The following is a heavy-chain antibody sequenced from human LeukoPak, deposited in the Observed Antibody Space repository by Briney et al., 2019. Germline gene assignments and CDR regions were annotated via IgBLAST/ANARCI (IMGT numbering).Heavy chain of an antibody. V-gene: IGHV4-34*01. D-gene: IGHD7-27*01. Sequence: KPSETLSLTCAVYGGSFSGYYWSWIRQPPGKGLEWIGEINHSGSTNYNPSLKSRVTISVGTSKSQFSLKLSSVTAADTAVYYCARAGANSGSKYAFDIWGQGTMVTVSS. CDR2: INHSGST. J-gene: IGHJ3*02. CDR3: ARAGANSGSKYAFDI. CDR1: GGSFSGYY.